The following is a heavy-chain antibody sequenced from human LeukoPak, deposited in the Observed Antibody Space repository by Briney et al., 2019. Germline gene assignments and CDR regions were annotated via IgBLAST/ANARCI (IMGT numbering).Heavy chain of an antibody. CDR1: GFTFSSYS. V-gene: IGHV3-21*01. CDR3: ATGSGYRAYYFDY. D-gene: IGHD3-3*01. J-gene: IGHJ4*02. Sequence: GGSLRLSCAASGFTFSSYSMNWVRQAPGKGLEWVSSISGNSNFIYYADSVKGRLTISRDNAKNSLYLQINSLSAEDTAVYYCATGSGYRAYYFDYWGQGTLVTVSS. CDR2: ISGNSNFI.